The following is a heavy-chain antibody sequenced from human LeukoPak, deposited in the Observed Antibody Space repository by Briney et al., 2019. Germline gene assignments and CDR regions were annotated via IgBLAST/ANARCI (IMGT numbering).Heavy chain of an antibody. J-gene: IGHJ4*02. V-gene: IGHV4-39*07. Sequence: SETLSLTCTVSGGSISSSSYYWGWIRQPPGKGLEWIGSTYYSGSTYYNPSLKSRVTISVDTSKNQFSLKLSSVTAADTAVYYCARVADGKGYPFDYWGQGTLVTVSS. CDR2: TYYSGST. D-gene: IGHD5-18*01. CDR3: ARVADGKGYPFDY. CDR1: GGSISSSSYY.